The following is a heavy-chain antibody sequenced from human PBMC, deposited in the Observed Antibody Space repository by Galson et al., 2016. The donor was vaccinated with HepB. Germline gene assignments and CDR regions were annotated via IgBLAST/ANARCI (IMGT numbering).Heavy chain of an antibody. CDR3: ARGDIQGVILDS. V-gene: IGHV4-31*03. Sequence: TLSLTCTVSGGSISSGGYYWGWIRLLPGKGLEWVGHIYYSGGTYYNPSLESRVTISVDTSKNQFSLNLNSVTAADTAVYFCARGDIQGVILDSWGRGTLVTVSS. D-gene: IGHD3-10*01. CDR1: GGSISSGGYY. CDR2: IYYSGGT. J-gene: IGHJ5*01.